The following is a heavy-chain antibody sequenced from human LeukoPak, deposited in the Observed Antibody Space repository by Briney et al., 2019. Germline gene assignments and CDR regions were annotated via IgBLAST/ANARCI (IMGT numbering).Heavy chain of an antibody. D-gene: IGHD6-19*01. J-gene: IGHJ3*02. CDR3: AREEVAGTYLGAFDI. CDR2: ISAYNGNT. V-gene: IGHV1-18*01. CDR1: GGTFSSYA. Sequence: ASVKVSCKASGGTFSSYAISWVRLAPGQGLEWMGWISAYNGNTNYAQKLQGRVTMTTDTSTSTAYMELRSLRSDDTAVYYCAREEVAGTYLGAFDIWGQGTMVTVSS.